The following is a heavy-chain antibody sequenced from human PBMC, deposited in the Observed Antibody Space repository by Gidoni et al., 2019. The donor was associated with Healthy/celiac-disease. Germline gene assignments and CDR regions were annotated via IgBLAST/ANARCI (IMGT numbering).Heavy chain of an antibody. CDR1: GFTFSSYE. CDR2: ISSSGSTI. CDR3: ARGGYCSGGSCYEPFDY. J-gene: IGHJ4*02. Sequence: CAASGFTFSSYEMNWVRQAPGKGLEWVSYISSSGSTIYYADSVKGRFTISRDNAKNSLYLQMNSLRAEDTAVYYCARGGYCSGGSCYEPFDYWGQGTLVTVSS. V-gene: IGHV3-48*03. D-gene: IGHD2-15*01.